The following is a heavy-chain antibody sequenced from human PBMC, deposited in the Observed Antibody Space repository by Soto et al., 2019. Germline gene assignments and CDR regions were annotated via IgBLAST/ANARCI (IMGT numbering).Heavy chain of an antibody. CDR2: FDPEDGET. D-gene: IGHD4-17*01. CDR1: GYTLTELS. V-gene: IGHV1-24*01. Sequence: ASVKVSCKVSGYTLTELSMHWVRQAPGKGLEWMGGFDPEDGETIYAQKFQGRVTMTEDTSTDTAYMELSSLRSEDTAVYYCATLDWAHGDSPPQYFQHWGQGTLVTVSS. CDR3: ATLDWAHGDSPPQYFQH. J-gene: IGHJ1*01.